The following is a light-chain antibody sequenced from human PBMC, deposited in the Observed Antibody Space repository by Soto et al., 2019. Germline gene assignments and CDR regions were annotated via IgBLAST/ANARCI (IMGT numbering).Light chain of an antibody. CDR3: SSYTCSSTLV. CDR2: DVS. V-gene: IGLV2-14*01. Sequence: QSALTQPASGSGSPGQSITISCTGTSSDVGGYNYVSWYQQHPGKAPKLMIYDVSNRPSGVSNRFSGSKSGNTASLTISGLQAEDEADYYCSSYTCSSTLVFGTGTKVTV. CDR1: SSDVGGYNY. J-gene: IGLJ1*01.